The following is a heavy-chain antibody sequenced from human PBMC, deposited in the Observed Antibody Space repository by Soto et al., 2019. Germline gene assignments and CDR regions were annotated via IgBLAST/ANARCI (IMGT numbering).Heavy chain of an antibody. J-gene: IGHJ4*02. Sequence: EVQLVESGGGLAQPGRSLRLSCAASGFIFDDYAMHWVRQAPGKGLEWVSGISWQSGSIRYADSVKGRFTISRDNAKNSLYLQMNSLRVEDTALSYCAKDMFSSSSAATFDYWGQGILVTVSS. CDR2: ISWQSGSI. CDR3: AKDMFSSSSAATFDY. V-gene: IGHV3-9*01. CDR1: GFIFDDYA. D-gene: IGHD6-6*01.